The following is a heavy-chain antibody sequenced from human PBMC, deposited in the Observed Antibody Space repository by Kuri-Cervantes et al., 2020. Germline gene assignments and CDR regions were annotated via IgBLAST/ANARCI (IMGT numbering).Heavy chain of an antibody. CDR1: GFTFSSYA. CDR2: ISYDGSNK. D-gene: IGHD2/OR15-2a*01. J-gene: IGHJ3*01. V-gene: IGHV3-30-3*01. Sequence: LSLTCAASGFTFSSYAMHWVRQAPGKGLEWVAVISYDGSNKYYADSVKGRFTISRDNSKNTLYLQMNSLRAEDTAVYYCARDEKHTNSFDVWGQGTMVTVSS. CDR3: ARDEKHTNSFDV.